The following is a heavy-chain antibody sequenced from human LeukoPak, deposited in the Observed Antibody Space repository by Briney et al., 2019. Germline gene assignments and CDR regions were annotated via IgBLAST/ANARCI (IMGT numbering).Heavy chain of an antibody. CDR1: GFTFTSYS. Sequence: GGSLRLSCAASGFTFTSYSTNWVRQAPGKGLEWVSAISGSGGSTYYADSVKGRFTISRDNSKNTLYLQMNSLRAEDTAVYYCAKDADSSSWFNFDYWGQGTLVTVSS. D-gene: IGHD6-13*01. CDR2: ISGSGGST. CDR3: AKDADSSSWFNFDY. V-gene: IGHV3-23*01. J-gene: IGHJ4*02.